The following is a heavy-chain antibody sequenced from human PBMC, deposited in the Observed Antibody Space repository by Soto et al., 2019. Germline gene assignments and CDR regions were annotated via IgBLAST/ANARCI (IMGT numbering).Heavy chain of an antibody. Sequence: SETLSLTCAVSGGSISRSNWWSWLRQPPGKGLECIGETYPCGSTIYNPSLKRRVSISVDKSKSQIPQKLSSVTAADTPVYYCARAGACLHSSRCDPSGQGTRVTFAS. CDR3: ARAGACLHSSRCDP. J-gene: IGHJ5*02. CDR1: GGSISRSNW. CDR2: TYPCGST. V-gene: IGHV4-4*02. D-gene: IGHD6-19*01.